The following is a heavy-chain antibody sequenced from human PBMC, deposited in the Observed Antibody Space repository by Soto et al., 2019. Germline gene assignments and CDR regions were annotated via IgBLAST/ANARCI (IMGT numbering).Heavy chain of an antibody. J-gene: IGHJ4*02. CDR3: ARDRAGYCSGGSCYASFYYFDY. CDR2: IIPILGIA. Sequence: QVQLVQSGAEVKKPGSSVKVSCKASGGTFSSYTISWVRQAPGQGLAWMGRIIPILGIANYAQKFQGRVTITADKTTSTAYMELSSLRSEDTAVYYCARDRAGYCSGGSCYASFYYFDYWGQGTLVTVSA. V-gene: IGHV1-69*08. D-gene: IGHD2-15*01. CDR1: GGTFSSYT.